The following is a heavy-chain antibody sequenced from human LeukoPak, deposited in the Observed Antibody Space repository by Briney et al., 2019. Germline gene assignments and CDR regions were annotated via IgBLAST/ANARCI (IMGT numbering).Heavy chain of an antibody. D-gene: IGHD3-10*01. Sequence: GRSLRLSCAASGFTFSSYGMHWVRQAPGKGLEWVAVIWYDGSNKYYADSVKGRFTISRDNSKNTLYLQMNSLRAEDTAVYYCARESKESLWFGESHGWFDPWGQGTLVTVSS. CDR3: ARESKESLWFGESHGWFDP. J-gene: IGHJ5*02. CDR2: IWYDGSNK. CDR1: GFTFSSYG. V-gene: IGHV3-33*01.